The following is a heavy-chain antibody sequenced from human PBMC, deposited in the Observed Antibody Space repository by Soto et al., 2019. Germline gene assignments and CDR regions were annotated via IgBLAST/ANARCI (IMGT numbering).Heavy chain of an antibody. D-gene: IGHD3-9*01. V-gene: IGHV1-3*01. CDR3: ARGRAGYYFDY. Sequence: QVQLVQSGAEVKKPGASVKVSCKASGYTFTNYAMHWVRQAPGQRLEWMGWINAGNGNTKYSQKFQGRVTITRDTSASTAYIELSSLRSEDTAVYYCARGRAGYYFDYWGQGTLVTVSS. J-gene: IGHJ4*02. CDR1: GYTFTNYA. CDR2: INAGNGNT.